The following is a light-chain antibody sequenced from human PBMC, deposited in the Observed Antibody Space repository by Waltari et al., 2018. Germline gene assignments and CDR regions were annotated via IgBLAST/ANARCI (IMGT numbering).Light chain of an antibody. J-gene: IGKJ1*01. CDR1: QSVDGN. CDR3: HQYTNWPWT. V-gene: IGKV3D-15*01. Sequence: ELVMTQSPDIVSVSPGERITLSCRASQSVDGNLAWYQQKPGQAPSLLVHGLSIRASGIPARFSGSASGTEFTLTISGLQSEDCAVYHCHQYTNWPWTYGQGTKVEIK. CDR2: GLS.